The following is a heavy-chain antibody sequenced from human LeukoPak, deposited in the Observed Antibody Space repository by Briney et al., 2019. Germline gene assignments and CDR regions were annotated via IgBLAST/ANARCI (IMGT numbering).Heavy chain of an antibody. V-gene: IGHV4-39*02. CDR3: AREGRIAVAGEVGYYFDY. CDR1: GGSISSSSYY. J-gene: IGHJ4*02. Sequence: SETLSHTCTVSGGSISSSSYYWGWIRQPPGKGLEWIVSIYYSGSTYYNPSLKSRVTISVDTTKNQFSLKLGSVTAADTAVYYCAREGRIAVAGEVGYYFDYWGQGTLVTVSS. D-gene: IGHD6-19*01. CDR2: IYYSGST.